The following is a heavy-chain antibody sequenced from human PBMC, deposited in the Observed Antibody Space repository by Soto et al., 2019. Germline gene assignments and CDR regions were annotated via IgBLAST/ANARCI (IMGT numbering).Heavy chain of an antibody. Sequence: SETLSLTCTVSGGSISSYYWSWIRQPPGKGLEWIGYIYYSGSTNYNPSLKSRVTISVDTSKNQFSLKLSSVTAADTAVYYCARHSDFWSGYKGGGLDYWGQGTLVTVSS. CDR1: GGSISSYY. D-gene: IGHD3-3*01. CDR3: ARHSDFWSGYKGGGLDY. J-gene: IGHJ4*02. CDR2: IYYSGST. V-gene: IGHV4-59*08.